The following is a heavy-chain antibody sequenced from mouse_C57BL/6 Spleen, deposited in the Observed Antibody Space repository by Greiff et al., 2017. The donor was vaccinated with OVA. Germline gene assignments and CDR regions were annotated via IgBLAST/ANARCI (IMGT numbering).Heavy chain of an antibody. V-gene: IGHV1-47*01. D-gene: IGHD1-1*01. CDR3: ARRRGSSYAWFAY. CDR1: GYTFTTYP. Sequence: VQLKESGAELVKPGASVKMSCKASGYTFTTYPIEWMKQNHGKSLEWIGNFHPYNDDTKYNEKFKGKATLTVEKSSSTVYLELSRLTSDDSAVYYCARRRGSSYAWFAYWGQGTLVTVSA. J-gene: IGHJ3*01. CDR2: FHPYNDDT.